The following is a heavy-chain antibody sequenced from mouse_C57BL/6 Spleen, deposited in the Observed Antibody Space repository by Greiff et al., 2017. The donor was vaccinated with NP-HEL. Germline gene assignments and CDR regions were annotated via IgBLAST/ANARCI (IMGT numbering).Heavy chain of an antibody. D-gene: IGHD1-1*01. CDR1: GYTFTSYG. J-gene: IGHJ2*01. V-gene: IGHV1-81*01. Sequence: QVHVKQSGAELARPGASVKLSCKASGYTFTSYGISWVKQRTGQGLEWIGEIYPRSGNTYYNEKFKGKATLTADKSSSTAYMELRRLTSEDSAVYFCARVEGLITTYYFDYWGQGTTLTVSS. CDR2: IYPRSGNT. CDR3: ARVEGLITTYYFDY.